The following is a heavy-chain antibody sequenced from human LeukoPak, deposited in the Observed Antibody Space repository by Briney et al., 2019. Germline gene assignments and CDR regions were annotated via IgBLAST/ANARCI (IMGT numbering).Heavy chain of an antibody. D-gene: IGHD3-10*01. Sequence: GGSLRLSCAASGFTFSSYAMSWVRQAPGKGLEWVSTITGSGDSTFYADSVKGLFTISRDNSKNTLYVQVNSLRVEDTAVYYCAKGPYGSGTYNWFDPWGQGTLVTVSS. V-gene: IGHV3-23*01. CDR2: ITGSGDST. CDR1: GFTFSSYA. J-gene: IGHJ5*02. CDR3: AKGPYGSGTYNWFDP.